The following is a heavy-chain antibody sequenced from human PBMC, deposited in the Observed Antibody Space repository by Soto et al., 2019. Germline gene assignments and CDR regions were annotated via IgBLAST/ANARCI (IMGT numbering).Heavy chain of an antibody. CDR1: GGSISSYY. J-gene: IGHJ6*03. V-gene: IGHV4-59*01. CDR3: ARVQLWFGELLDYYYYYMDV. CDR2: IYYSGST. Sequence: QVQLQASGPGLVKPSETLSLTCTVSGGSISSYYWSWIRQPPGKGLEWIGYIYYSGSTNYNPSLKSRVTISVDTSKNQFSLKLSSVTAADTAVYYCARVQLWFGELLDYYYYYMDVWGKGTTVTVSS. D-gene: IGHD3-10*01.